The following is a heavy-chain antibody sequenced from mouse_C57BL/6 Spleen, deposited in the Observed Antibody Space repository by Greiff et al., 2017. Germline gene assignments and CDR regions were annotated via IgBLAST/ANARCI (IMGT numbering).Heavy chain of an antibody. CDR1: GYTFTDYN. D-gene: IGHD2-3*01. CDR2: INPNNGGT. V-gene: IGHV1-22*01. Sequence: VQLQQSGPELVKPGASVKMSCKASGYTFTDYNMHWVKQSHGKSLEWIGYINPNNGGTSYNQQFKGKATLTVNKSSSTAYMELRSLTSEDSAVXQCARVTTYYVDYWGQGTTRTVSS. CDR3: ARVTTYYVDY. J-gene: IGHJ2*01.